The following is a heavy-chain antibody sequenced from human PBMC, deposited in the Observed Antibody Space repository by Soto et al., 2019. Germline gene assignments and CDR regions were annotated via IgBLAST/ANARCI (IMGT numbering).Heavy chain of an antibody. J-gene: IGHJ4*02. V-gene: IGHV3-30*18. D-gene: IGHD1-26*01. CDR1: GFTFSSYG. Sequence: GGSLRLSCAASGFTFSSYGMHWVRQAPGKGLEWVAVISYDGSNKYYADSVKGRFTISRDNSKNTLYLQMNSLRAEDTAVYYCAKEPTGGSYRVAGYYLVYWGQGTMVTVSS. CDR2: ISYDGSNK. CDR3: AKEPTGGSYRVAGYYLVY.